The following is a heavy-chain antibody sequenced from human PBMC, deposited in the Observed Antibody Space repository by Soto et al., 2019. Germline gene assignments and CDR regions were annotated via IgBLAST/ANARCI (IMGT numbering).Heavy chain of an antibody. CDR1: GFTFRSYV. D-gene: IGHD3-16*01. Sequence: QVQLVESGGGVVQPGTSLRVSCVGSGFTFRSYVIHWVRQPPGKGLEWVALTSYDGSDKYYDDSVRGRFTISRDNSRNTVDLQMDSLRLEYTALYYCARWGTTGGLDVWGQGTLVSVSS. CDR3: ARWGTTGGLDV. CDR2: TSYDGSDK. J-gene: IGHJ1*01. V-gene: IGHV3-30*19.